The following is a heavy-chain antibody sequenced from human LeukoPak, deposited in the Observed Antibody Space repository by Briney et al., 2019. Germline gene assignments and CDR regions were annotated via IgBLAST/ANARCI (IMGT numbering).Heavy chain of an antibody. D-gene: IGHD2-8*01. V-gene: IGHV4-39*01. J-gene: IGHJ4*02. CDR3: ASQYCTNGVCYLDY. Sequence: PSETLSLTCTVSRGSISSSAYYWGWIRQPPGKGLEWIGSLYYSGSTDNTSLKSRVTISVDTSKNQFPLKLRSVTAADTAVYYCASQYCTNGVCYLDYWGQGTLVTVSS. CDR2: LYYSGST. CDR1: RGSISSSAYY.